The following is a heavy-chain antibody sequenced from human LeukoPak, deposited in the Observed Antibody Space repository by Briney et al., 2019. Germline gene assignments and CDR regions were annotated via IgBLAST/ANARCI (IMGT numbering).Heavy chain of an antibody. Sequence: ASVKVSCKASGYTFTDYYIHWGRQAPGQRLEWMGWINPNSDYTFYAQKFQGRVTLTRDTSISTVYMELTTLTSNDTALYYCAVAPGDYWGQGTLVSVSA. D-gene: IGHD2-21*01. CDR2: INPNSDYT. CDR1: GYTFTDYY. J-gene: IGHJ4*02. CDR3: AVAPGDY. V-gene: IGHV1-2*02.